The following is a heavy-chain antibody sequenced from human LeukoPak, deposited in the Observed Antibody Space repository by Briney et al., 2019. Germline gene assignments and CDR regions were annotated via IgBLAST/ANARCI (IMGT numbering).Heavy chain of an antibody. V-gene: IGHV1-2*02. CDR1: GYTFTGYY. J-gene: IGHJ4*02. CDR3: ARDLSRGIRGYSGYDRPYFDY. Sequence: ASVKVSCKASGYTFTGYYMHWVQQAPGQGLEWMGWINPNSGGTNYAQKFQGRVTMTRDTSISTAYMELSRLRSDDTAVYYCARDLSRGIRGYSGYDRPYFDYWGQGTLVTVSS. D-gene: IGHD5-12*01. CDR2: INPNSGGT.